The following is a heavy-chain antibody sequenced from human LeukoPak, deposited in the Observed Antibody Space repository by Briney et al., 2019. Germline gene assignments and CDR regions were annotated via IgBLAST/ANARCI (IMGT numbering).Heavy chain of an antibody. CDR1: AYSISSGYF. V-gene: IGHV4-38-2*02. J-gene: IGHJ4*02. D-gene: IGHD3-9*01. CDR2: IFHSGST. Sequence: SETLSLTCTVSAYSISSGYFWGWIRQPPGKGLEWIGSIFHSGSTYSNPSLKSRVTISLDTSKNQFSLKLNSVTAADTAVYYCARDGPDMVDYWGQGTLVTVSS. CDR3: ARDGPDMVDY.